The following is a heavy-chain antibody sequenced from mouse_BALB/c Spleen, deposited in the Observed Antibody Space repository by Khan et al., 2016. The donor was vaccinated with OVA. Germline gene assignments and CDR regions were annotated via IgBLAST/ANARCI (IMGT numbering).Heavy chain of an antibody. Sequence: QVRLQQSGPGLVAPSQSLSITCTVSGFSLTGYGVNWVRQPPGKGLEWLGMIWGAGSTDYNSALKSRLSISKDNSKSQVSLKMNSRQIDDTARYYCARAYYANYRETMDYWGQGTSVTVSA. CDR1: GFSLTGYG. J-gene: IGHJ4*01. CDR3: ARAYYANYRETMDY. CDR2: IWGAGST. V-gene: IGHV2-6-7*01. D-gene: IGHD2-10*01.